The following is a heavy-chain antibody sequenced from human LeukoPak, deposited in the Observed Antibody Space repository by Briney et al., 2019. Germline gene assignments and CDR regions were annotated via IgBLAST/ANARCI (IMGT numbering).Heavy chain of an antibody. V-gene: IGHV3-11*06. CDR3: ARDPYSGNYGDYYYYYMDV. J-gene: IGHJ6*03. CDR2: ITSSSSYI. CDR1: GFTFSDYY. Sequence: GGSLRLSCAASGFTFSDYYMSWIRQAPGKGLEWVSSITSSSSYIYYADSVKGRFTISRDNAKSSLYLQMNSLRDEDTAVYYCARDPYSGNYGDYYYYYMDVWGKGTTVTISS. D-gene: IGHD1-26*01.